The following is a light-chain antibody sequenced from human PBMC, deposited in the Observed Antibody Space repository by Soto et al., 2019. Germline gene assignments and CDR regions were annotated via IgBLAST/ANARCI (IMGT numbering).Light chain of an antibody. CDR2: DDT. CDR3: CSYVSSKTYV. Sequence: QSVLTQPASVSGSPGQSITISCTGTVGLVSWYQQHPGKVPKLIIYDDTKRPSGVSSRFSGSKSDNTASLTISGLQAEDEADYYCCSYVSSKTYVFGTGTKVTVL. CDR1: VGL. J-gene: IGLJ1*01. V-gene: IGLV2-23*01.